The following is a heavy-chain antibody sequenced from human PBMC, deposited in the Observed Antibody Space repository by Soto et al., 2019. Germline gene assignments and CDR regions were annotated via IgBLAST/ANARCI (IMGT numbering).Heavy chain of an antibody. D-gene: IGHD4-17*01. CDR1: GYTFTSYY. CDR2: INPSGGST. J-gene: IGHJ5*02. Sequence: ASVKVSCKASGYTFTSYYVHWVRQAPGQGLEKMGIINPSGGSTAYAQKLQCRVTMTRDTSTSSVYIELISLISEDTAVFYCFRCRRPYGDYEINWFDPWGQGTLVTFSS. V-gene: IGHV1-46*03. CDR3: FRCRRPYGDYEINWFDP.